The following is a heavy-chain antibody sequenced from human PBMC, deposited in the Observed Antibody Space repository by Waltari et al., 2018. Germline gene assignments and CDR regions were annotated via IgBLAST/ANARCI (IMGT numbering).Heavy chain of an antibody. D-gene: IGHD4-17*01. J-gene: IGHJ4*02. V-gene: IGHV1-2*06. Sequence: QVHLVQSGAEVTKPGASVTVSCQAAGTTFTGYFIQWVRRAPGQGLEWMGRSKPNSVDTNNAQKFQGRVTLTRDTSINTAYMELSSLKSDDTAVYYCARDLGSDYGNRDYWGQGTLVTVPS. CDR1: GTTFTGYF. CDR3: ARDLGSDYGNRDY. CDR2: SKPNSVDT.